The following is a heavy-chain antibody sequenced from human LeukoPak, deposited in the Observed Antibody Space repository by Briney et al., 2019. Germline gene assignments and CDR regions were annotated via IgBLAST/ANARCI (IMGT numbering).Heavy chain of an antibody. CDR2: IYYSGGT. CDR3: ASSNYYGSGSYLHPLDY. CDR1: GGSISSYY. D-gene: IGHD3-10*01. Sequence: PSETLSLTCTVSGGSISSYYWSWIRQPPGKGLEWIGCIYYSGGTNYNPSLKSRVTISVDTSKNQFSLKLSSVTAADTAVYYCASSNYYGSGSYLHPLDYWGQGTLVTVSS. V-gene: IGHV4-59*08. J-gene: IGHJ4*02.